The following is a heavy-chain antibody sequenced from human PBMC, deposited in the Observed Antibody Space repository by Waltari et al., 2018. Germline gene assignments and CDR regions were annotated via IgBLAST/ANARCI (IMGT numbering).Heavy chain of an antibody. CDR1: GGSISSSSYY. Sequence: QLQLQESGPGLVKPSETLSLTCTVSGGSISSSSYYWGWIRQPPGKGLEWIGSIYYSGSTYYNPSLKSRVTISVDTSKNQFSLKLSSVTAADTAVYYCARQGYLTVAGRRIRGPLDIWGQGTMVTVSS. D-gene: IGHD6-19*01. CDR3: ARQGYLTVAGRRIRGPLDI. V-gene: IGHV4-39*01. J-gene: IGHJ3*02. CDR2: IYYSGST.